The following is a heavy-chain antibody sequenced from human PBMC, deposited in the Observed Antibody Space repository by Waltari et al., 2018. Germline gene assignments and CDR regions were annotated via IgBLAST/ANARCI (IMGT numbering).Heavy chain of an antibody. CDR2: IYYRGST. J-gene: IGHJ3*02. CDR1: GGSVSSGRYY. D-gene: IGHD3-22*01. CDR3: ARGELAWDSSGYPAAMGAFDI. V-gene: IGHV4-61*01. Sequence: QVQLQESGPGLVKPSETLSLTCTVSGGSVSSGRYYWSWIRQPPGQGLAWIGYIYYRGSTNYNPSLKSRVTISVDTSKNQFSLKLSSVTAADTAVYYCARGELAWDSSGYPAAMGAFDIWGQGTMVTVSS.